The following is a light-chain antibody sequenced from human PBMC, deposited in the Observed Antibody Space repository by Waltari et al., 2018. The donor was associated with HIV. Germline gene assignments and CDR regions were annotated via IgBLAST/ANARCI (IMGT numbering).Light chain of an antibody. CDR1: SSNIGSQS. Sequence: QSVLTQPPSVSGTLGQRVTMSCSGSSSNIGSQSVYWYQQFPRKPPNPLILKDDQRPAGVPALFSGLQSGTSASLAVSGLRSEDEADYYCATWDDSLSVVIFGGGTNLTVL. V-gene: IGLV1-47*01. CDR2: KDD. CDR3: ATWDDSLSVVI. J-gene: IGLJ2*01.